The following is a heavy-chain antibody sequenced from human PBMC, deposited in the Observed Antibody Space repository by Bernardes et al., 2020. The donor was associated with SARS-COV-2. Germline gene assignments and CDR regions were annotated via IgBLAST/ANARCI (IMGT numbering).Heavy chain of an antibody. D-gene: IGHD5-18*01. Sequence: GGSLRLSCAASGFTFDDYAMHWVRQVPGKGLEWVSGISWNSGTIDYADSVEGRFGISRDNAKKSLYLEMTTLRPEDTALYYCAKSKYSYGTPPTLLEYWGQGILVTVSS. CDR3: AKSKYSYGTPPTLLEY. J-gene: IGHJ4*02. CDR2: ISWNSGTI. V-gene: IGHV3-9*01. CDR1: GFTFDDYA.